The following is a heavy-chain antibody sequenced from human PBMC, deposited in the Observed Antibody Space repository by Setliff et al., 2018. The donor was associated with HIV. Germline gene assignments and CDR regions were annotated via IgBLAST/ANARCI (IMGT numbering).Heavy chain of an antibody. CDR3: ARGGANPSWFDP. V-gene: IGHV4-39*01. Sequence: SETLSLTCTVSGGSISSSSYYWGWIRQPPGKGLEWIGTIYYNGNTFYDPSLKSRVTISIDMSKNQFSLKLTSVAAADTAVYYCARGGANPSWFDPWGQGTLVTVSS. CDR2: IYYNGNT. CDR1: GGSISSSSYY. J-gene: IGHJ5*02. D-gene: IGHD3-16*01.